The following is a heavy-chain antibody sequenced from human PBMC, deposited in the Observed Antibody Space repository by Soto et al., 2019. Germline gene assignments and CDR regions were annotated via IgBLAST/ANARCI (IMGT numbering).Heavy chain of an antibody. Sequence: ASVKVSCKASGYGFSNYALHWLRQAPGQGLQWMGWINPGEGNTRYSQKFQGRITITWDTFASTAYMELSSLRSEDTAVYYCARDYYYDVRGHFDYWGQGTLVTVSS. D-gene: IGHD3-22*01. CDR1: GYGFSNYA. CDR3: ARDYYYDVRGHFDY. V-gene: IGHV1-3*01. J-gene: IGHJ4*02. CDR2: INPGEGNT.